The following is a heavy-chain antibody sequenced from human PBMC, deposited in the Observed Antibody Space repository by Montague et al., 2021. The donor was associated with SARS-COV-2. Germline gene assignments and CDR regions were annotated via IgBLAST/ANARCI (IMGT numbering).Heavy chain of an antibody. CDR3: AAQSSGGYCSSSSCYVWFDP. Sequence: SETLSLTCTVSGGSISSSSYYWGWICQPPGKGLEWIGSIHYSGSTYYNPSLKSRVTISVDTSKKHFSLKLSSVTAADTAVYFCAAQSSGGYCSSSSCYVWFDPWGQGTLVTVSS. V-gene: IGHV4-39*01. CDR1: GGSISSSSYY. CDR2: IHYSGST. D-gene: IGHD2-2*01. J-gene: IGHJ5*02.